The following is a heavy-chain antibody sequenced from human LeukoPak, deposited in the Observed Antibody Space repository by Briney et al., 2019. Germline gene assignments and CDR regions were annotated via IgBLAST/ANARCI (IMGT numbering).Heavy chain of an antibody. V-gene: IGHV1-69*06. CDR2: IIPIFGTA. D-gene: IGHD6-19*01. CDR3: ARADIAVAGTGFDY. CDR1: VGTFSSYA. J-gene: IGHJ4*02. Sequence: SVKVSCKASVGTFSSYAISWVRQAPGQGLEWMGGIIPIFGTANNARKFQGRVTITADKSTSTAYMELSSLRSEDTAVYYCARADIAVAGTGFDYWGQGTLVTVSS.